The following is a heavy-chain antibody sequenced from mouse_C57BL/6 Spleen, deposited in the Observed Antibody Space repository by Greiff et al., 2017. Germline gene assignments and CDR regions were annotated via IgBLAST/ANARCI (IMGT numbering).Heavy chain of an antibody. V-gene: IGHV3-6*01. CDR3: AREKGFLYYFDY. CDR2: ISYDGSN. D-gene: IGHD3-2*02. Sequence: EVQLQESGPGLVKPSQSLSLTCSVTGYSITSGYYWNWIRQFPGNKLEWMGYISYDGSNNYNPSLKNRISITRDTSKNQFFLKLNSVTTEDTATYYCAREKGFLYYFDYWGQGTTLTVSS. J-gene: IGHJ2*01. CDR1: GYSITSGYY.